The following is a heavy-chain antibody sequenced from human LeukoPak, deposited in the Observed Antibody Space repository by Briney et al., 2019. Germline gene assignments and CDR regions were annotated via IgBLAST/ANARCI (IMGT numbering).Heavy chain of an antibody. Sequence: SGPALVKPTQTLTLTCTFSGFSLSTSGMCVSWIRQPPGKALEWLALIYWNDDKRYSPSLKSRLTITKDTSKNQVVLTMTNMDPVDTATYYCAQRWGYSYGSPAYYFDYWGQGTLVTVSS. CDR3: AQRWGYSYGSPAYYFDY. CDR1: GFSLSTSGMC. D-gene: IGHD5-18*01. V-gene: IGHV2-5*08. CDR2: IYWNDDK. J-gene: IGHJ4*02.